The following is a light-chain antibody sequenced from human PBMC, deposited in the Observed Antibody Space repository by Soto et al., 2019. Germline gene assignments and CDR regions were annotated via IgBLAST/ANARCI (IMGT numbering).Light chain of an antibody. J-gene: IGLJ2*01. CDR2: DNI. V-gene: IGLV1-40*01. CDR3: QSFDTGLSGAI. CDR1: SSNIGAGYA. Sequence: QLVLAQPPSVSGAPGQRVTVSCTGSSSNIGAGYAVHWYQQLPGAAPKLLLYDNIERPSGVPDRFSGSKSGTSASLAITGLQAEDEADYYCQSFDTGLSGAIFGGGTKVTVL.